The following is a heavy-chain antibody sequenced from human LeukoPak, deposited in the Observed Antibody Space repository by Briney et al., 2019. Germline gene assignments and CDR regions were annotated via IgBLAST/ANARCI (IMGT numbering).Heavy chain of an antibody. CDR3: ARATYYYDSSGYPHDAFDI. J-gene: IGHJ3*02. D-gene: IGHD3-22*01. Sequence: ASVKVSCKASGYTFTSYDINWVRQATGRGLEWMGWMNPNSGNTGYAQKFQGRVTITRNTSISTAYMELSSLRSEDTAVYYCARATYYYDSSGYPHDAFDIWGQGTMVTVSS. V-gene: IGHV1-8*03. CDR2: MNPNSGNT. CDR1: GYTFTSYD.